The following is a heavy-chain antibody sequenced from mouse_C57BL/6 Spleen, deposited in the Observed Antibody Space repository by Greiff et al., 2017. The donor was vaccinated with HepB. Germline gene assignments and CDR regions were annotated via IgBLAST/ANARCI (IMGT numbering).Heavy chain of an antibody. Sequence: EVQLQQSGPVLVKPGASVKMSCKASGYTFTDYYMNWVKQSHGKSLEWIGVINPYNGGTSYNQKFKGKATLTVDKSSSTAYMELNSLTSEDSAVYYCASGGITTVVADFDYWGQGTTLTVSS. CDR2: INPYNGGT. CDR1: GYTFTDYY. J-gene: IGHJ2*01. V-gene: IGHV1-19*01. D-gene: IGHD1-1*01. CDR3: ASGGITTVVADFDY.